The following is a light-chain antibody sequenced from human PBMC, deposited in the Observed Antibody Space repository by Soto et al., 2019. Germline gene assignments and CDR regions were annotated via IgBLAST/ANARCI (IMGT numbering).Light chain of an antibody. V-gene: IGKV1-16*01. Sequence: DIQMTQSPSSLSASVGDRITITCRASQAIANYLAWYQQKPGKAPKSLISAASTLQSGVQSRFSGSGYGTDFTLTIRGLQPEDFASYYCQQYHDFPITFGQGTRLEIK. CDR3: QQYHDFPIT. J-gene: IGKJ5*01. CDR2: AAS. CDR1: QAIANY.